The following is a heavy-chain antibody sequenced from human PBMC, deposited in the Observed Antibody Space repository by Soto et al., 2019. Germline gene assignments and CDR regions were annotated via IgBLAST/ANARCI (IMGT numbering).Heavy chain of an antibody. CDR2: IFYRGRT. J-gene: IGHJ4*02. Sequence: SKTLSLTCTVSSGSISDSTYYWGWIRQPPGKGLAWIGSIFYRGRTYSKSSVKSRVTISVDTSKNQFSLNLNSVTASDTAVYYCVRQRTSVLTQAYFDYWGPGALVLGSS. CDR1: SGSISDSTYY. V-gene: IGHV4-39*01. CDR3: VRQRTSVLTQAYFDY. D-gene: IGHD2-8*01.